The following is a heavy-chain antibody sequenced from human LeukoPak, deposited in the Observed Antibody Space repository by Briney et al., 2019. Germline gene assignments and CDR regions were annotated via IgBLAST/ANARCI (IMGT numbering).Heavy chain of an antibody. CDR3: ARGGYCSSTSCFPFDP. CDR1: GYTFTSYG. Sequence: GASVKVSCKASGYTFTSYGISWVRQAPGQGLEWMGWISAYNGNTNYAQKLQGRATMTTDTSTSTAYMELRSLRSDDTAVYYCARGGYCSSTSCFPFDPWGQGTLVTVSS. J-gene: IGHJ5*02. D-gene: IGHD2-2*01. CDR2: ISAYNGNT. V-gene: IGHV1-18*01.